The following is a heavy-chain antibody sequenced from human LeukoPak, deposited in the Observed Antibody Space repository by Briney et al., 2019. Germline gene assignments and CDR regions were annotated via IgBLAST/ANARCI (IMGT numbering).Heavy chain of an antibody. V-gene: IGHV3-23*01. D-gene: IGHD6-13*01. CDR2: ISGTGRTT. CDR3: AKKPLTADGNDVFDP. Sequence: GGSLRLSCVTSGFTFSSYAMNWVRQAPGKGLEWVSIISGTGRTTYYADSVKGRFTISRDNSKKTLYLQMNSLRVDDTAVYYCAKKPLTADGNDVFDPWGQGTLVTVSS. CDR1: GFTFSSYA. J-gene: IGHJ5*02.